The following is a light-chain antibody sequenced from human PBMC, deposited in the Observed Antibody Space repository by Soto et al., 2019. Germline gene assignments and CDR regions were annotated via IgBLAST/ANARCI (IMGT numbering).Light chain of an antibody. CDR1: SSDVGSYNL. Sequence: QSALTQPASVSGSPGQSITISCTGTSSDVGSYNLVSWYQQHPGKAPKLMIYEGSKRPSGVSNRFSGSKSGNTASLTISGLQAEDEADYGVCSYAGGSTPAVFGGGTQLTV. J-gene: IGLJ7*01. V-gene: IGLV2-23*01. CDR3: CSYAGGSTPAV. CDR2: EGS.